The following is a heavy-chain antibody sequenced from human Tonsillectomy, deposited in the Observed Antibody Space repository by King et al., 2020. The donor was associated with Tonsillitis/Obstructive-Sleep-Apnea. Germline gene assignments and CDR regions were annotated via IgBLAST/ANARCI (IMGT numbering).Heavy chain of an antibody. D-gene: IGHD2-2*01. J-gene: IGHJ3*02. V-gene: IGHV3-53*04. CDR3: ARDRESTSSWVAFDI. Sequence: VQLVESGGGWVQPGGSLRLSCAASGFTVSSNYMNWVRQAPGKGLEWVSLLYIGGSTYYADSVKGRFTISRDNSKNTLYLQMNSLRAEDTAVYYCARDRESTSSWVAFDIWGQGTMVTVSS. CDR1: GFTVSSNY. CDR2: LYIGGST.